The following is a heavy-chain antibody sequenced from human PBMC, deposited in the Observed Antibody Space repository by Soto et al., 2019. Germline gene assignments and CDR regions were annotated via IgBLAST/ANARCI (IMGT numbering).Heavy chain of an antibody. CDR2: IKQDGSEK. CDR1: GFTFSSYW. Sequence: EVQLVESGGGLVQPGGSLRLSCAASGFTFSSYWMSWVRQAPGKGLEWVANIKQDGSEKYYVDSVKGRFTISRDNAKNSLYLQMHSLRAEDTAVYYCARVQLGFGELLADAFDIWGQGTMVTVSS. CDR3: ARVQLGFGELLADAFDI. J-gene: IGHJ3*02. V-gene: IGHV3-7*01. D-gene: IGHD3-10*01.